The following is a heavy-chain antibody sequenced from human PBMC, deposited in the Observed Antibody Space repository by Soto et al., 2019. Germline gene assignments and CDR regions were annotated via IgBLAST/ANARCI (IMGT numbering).Heavy chain of an antibody. Sequence: GGSLRLSCAASGFTFSSYGMHWVRQAPGKGLEWVAVISYDGSNKYYADSVKGRFTISRDNSKNTLYLQMNSLRAEDTAVYYCAKDEAPERQVASVFDYWGQGTLVTVSS. CDR2: ISYDGSNK. V-gene: IGHV3-30*18. CDR1: GFTFSSYG. CDR3: AKDEAPERQVASVFDY. J-gene: IGHJ4*02. D-gene: IGHD1-1*01.